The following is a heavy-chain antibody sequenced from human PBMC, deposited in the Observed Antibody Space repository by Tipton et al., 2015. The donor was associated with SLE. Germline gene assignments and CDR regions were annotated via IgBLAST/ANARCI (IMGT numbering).Heavy chain of an antibody. V-gene: IGHV4-34*01. Sequence: TLSLTCAVYGGSFSGYYWSWIRQPPGKGLEWIGEINHSGSTNYNPSLKSRVTISVDTSKKQFSLKLSSVTAADTALYYCARGNQIAVAGAFDIWGQGTMVTVSS. CDR3: ARGNQIAVAGAFDI. CDR1: GGSFSGYY. D-gene: IGHD6-19*01. J-gene: IGHJ3*02. CDR2: INHSGST.